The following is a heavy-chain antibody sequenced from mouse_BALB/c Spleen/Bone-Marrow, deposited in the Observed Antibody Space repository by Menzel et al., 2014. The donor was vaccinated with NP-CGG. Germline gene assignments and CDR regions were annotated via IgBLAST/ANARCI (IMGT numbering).Heavy chain of an antibody. D-gene: IGHD2-1*01. J-gene: IGHJ2*01. CDR3: ARGNYGNYVDYFDY. CDR1: GFTFSSYG. Sequence: EVKLMESGGGLVQPGGSLKLSCAASGFTFSSYGMSWVRQTPDKRLELVASINSNGGSTYYPDSVKGRFTISRDNAKNTLSLQMSSLKSEDTAMYYRARGNYGNYVDYFDYWGQGTTLTVSS. V-gene: IGHV5-6-3*01. CDR2: INSNGGST.